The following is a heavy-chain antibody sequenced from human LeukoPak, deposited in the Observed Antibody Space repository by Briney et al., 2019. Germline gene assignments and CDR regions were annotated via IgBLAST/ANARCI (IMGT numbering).Heavy chain of an antibody. CDR1: GGTFSSYA. CDR3: ARDPRDGCTSFDY. D-gene: IGHD5-24*01. Sequence: SVKVSCKASGGTFSSYAISWVRQAPGQGLEWMGGIIPIFGTANCAQKFQGRVTITADESTSTAYMELSSLRSEDTAVYYCARDPRDGCTSFDYWGQGTLVTVSS. CDR2: IIPIFGTA. J-gene: IGHJ4*02. V-gene: IGHV1-69*13.